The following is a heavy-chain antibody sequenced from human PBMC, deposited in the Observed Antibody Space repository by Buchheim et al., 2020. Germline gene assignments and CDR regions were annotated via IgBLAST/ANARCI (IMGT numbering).Heavy chain of an antibody. CDR1: GFTFSDYY. Sequence: QVQLVESGGGLVKPGGSLRLSCAASGFTFSDYYMSWIRQAPGKGLEWGSYISSSGSTIYYADSVKGRFTISRDNAKNSLYPKMNSLRAEDTAVYYCASDSTAMVPQRVGYYGMDVWGQGTT. D-gene: IGHD5-18*01. CDR2: ISSSGSTI. J-gene: IGHJ6*02. V-gene: IGHV3-11*01. CDR3: ASDSTAMVPQRVGYYGMDV.